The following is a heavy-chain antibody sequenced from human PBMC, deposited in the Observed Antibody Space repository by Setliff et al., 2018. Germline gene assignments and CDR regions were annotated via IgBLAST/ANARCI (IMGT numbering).Heavy chain of an antibody. CDR1: GYTFTDYY. D-gene: IGHD3-22*01. CDR2: INPKKGYI. J-gene: IGHJ4*01. Sequence: GASVKVSCKPSGYTFTDYYIHWVRQAPGQGLEWMGWINPKKGYIFYAPKFAGRVTMTRDTPISTVYMELSLLTSDDTVVYFCARRDGRSGYLGFDLWGHGSLVTVSS. CDR3: ARRDGRSGYLGFDL. V-gene: IGHV1-2*07.